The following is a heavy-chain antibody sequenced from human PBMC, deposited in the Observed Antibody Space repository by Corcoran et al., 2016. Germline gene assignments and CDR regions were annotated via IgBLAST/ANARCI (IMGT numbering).Heavy chain of an antibody. Sequence: QVQLVQSGAEVKKPGASVKVSCQASGYTFTGYYIHWVRQAPGQGLEWMGWINPNSGGTNYGQKFQGRVTMTRDTSISTAYMDLSRLTSDDTALYYCGRETPRDGGHEVDSWGQGTLVTVSS. J-gene: IGHJ4*02. CDR3: GRETPRDGGHEVDS. CDR2: INPNSGGT. V-gene: IGHV1-2*02. CDR1: GYTFTGYY.